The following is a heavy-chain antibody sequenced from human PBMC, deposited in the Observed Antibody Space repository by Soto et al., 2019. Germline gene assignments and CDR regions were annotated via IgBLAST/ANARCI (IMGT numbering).Heavy chain of an antibody. Sequence: ASVKVSCKASGYTFTSYYMHWVRQAPGQGLEWMGIINPSGGSTSYAQKFQGRVTMTRDTSTSTVYMELSILRSEETAVYYCARYCSSGYKPNKSFDYWGQGTLVTVS. J-gene: IGHJ4*02. CDR2: INPSGGST. V-gene: IGHV1-46*01. CDR3: ARYCSSGYKPNKSFDY. CDR1: GYTFTSYY. D-gene: IGHD3-22*01.